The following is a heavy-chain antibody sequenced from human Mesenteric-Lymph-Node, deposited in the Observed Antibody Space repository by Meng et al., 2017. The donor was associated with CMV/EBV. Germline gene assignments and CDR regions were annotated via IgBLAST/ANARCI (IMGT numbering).Heavy chain of an antibody. CDR2: IRSTAYGGTT. CDR3: TRSTGGFSYGTPLDY. CDR1: GFSFGVYA. J-gene: IGHJ4*02. Sequence: GGSLRLSCTASGFSFGVYAMSWVRQAPGKGLEWVGFIRSTAYGGTTEYAASVRGRFTISRDDSTSIAYLQMNSLKTDDTAVYYCTRSTGGFSYGTPLDYWGQGTLVTVSS. V-gene: IGHV3-49*04. D-gene: IGHD5-18*01.